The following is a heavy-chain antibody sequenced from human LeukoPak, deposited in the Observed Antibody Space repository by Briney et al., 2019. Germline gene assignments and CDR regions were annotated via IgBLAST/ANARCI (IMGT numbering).Heavy chain of an antibody. CDR3: AKVVQYTAATGTGLDY. CDR2: IWYDGSYK. D-gene: IGHD6-13*01. V-gene: IGHV3-33*06. Sequence: PGTSLRLSCAASGFTFINYGMHWVRQAPGKGLDWVAVIWYDGSYKYYADSVKGRFTISRDNPKNTLYLQMNSLRAEDTAVYYCAKVVQYTAATGTGLDYWGQGTLVTVSS. J-gene: IGHJ4*02. CDR1: GFTFINYG.